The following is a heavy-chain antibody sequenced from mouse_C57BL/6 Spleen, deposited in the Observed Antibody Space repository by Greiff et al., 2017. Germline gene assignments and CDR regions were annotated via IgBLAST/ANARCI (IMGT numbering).Heavy chain of an antibody. CDR1: GYTFTSYW. J-gene: IGHJ2*01. D-gene: IGHD4-1*01. V-gene: IGHV1-59*01. Sequence: VQLQQPGAELVRPGTSVKLSCKASGYTFTSYWMHWVKQRPGQGLEWIGVIDPSDSYTNYNQKFKGKATLTVDTSSSTAYMQLSSLTSEDSAVYYCARRLTGTLDYWGQGTTLTVSS. CDR2: IDPSDSYT. CDR3: ARRLTGTLDY.